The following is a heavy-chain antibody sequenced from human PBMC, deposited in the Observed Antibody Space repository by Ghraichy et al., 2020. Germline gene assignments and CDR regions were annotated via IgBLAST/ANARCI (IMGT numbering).Heavy chain of an antibody. D-gene: IGHD3-10*01. V-gene: IGHV3-23*01. CDR1: GFTFSSYA. J-gene: IGHJ5*02. CDR2: ISGSGGST. CDR3: AKDPRRYGTMVRDENWFDP. Sequence: GSLRLSCAASGFTFSSYAMSWVRQAPGKGLEWVSAISGSGGSTYYADSVKGRFTISRDNSKNTLYLQMNSLRAEDTAVYYCAKDPRRYGTMVRDENWFDPWGQGTLVTVSS.